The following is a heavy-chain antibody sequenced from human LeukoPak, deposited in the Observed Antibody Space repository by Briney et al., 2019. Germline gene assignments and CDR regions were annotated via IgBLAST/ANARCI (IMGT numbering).Heavy chain of an antibody. V-gene: IGHV1-18*01. D-gene: IGHD6-6*01. Sequence: ASVKVSCKASGYTFTNYGITLVRQAPGQGLEWMGWISAYTGNTNYAQKIQGRVTMTTDTSTSTAYMELRSLRSDDTAVYYCARDSPQSSSDYWSQGTLVTVSS. J-gene: IGHJ4*02. CDR2: ISAYTGNT. CDR3: ARDSPQSSSDY. CDR1: GYTFTNYG.